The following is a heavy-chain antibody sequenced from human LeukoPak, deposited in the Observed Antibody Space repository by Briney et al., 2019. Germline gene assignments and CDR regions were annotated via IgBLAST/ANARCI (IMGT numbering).Heavy chain of an antibody. CDR3: ARRDWYFDL. Sequence: IPSETLSLTCAVYGGSFSGYYWSWIRQPPGKGLEWIGSIYYSGSTYYNPSLKSRVTISVDTSKNQFSLKVSSVTAADTAVYYCARRDWYFDLWGRGTLVTVSS. CDR1: GGSFSGYY. J-gene: IGHJ2*01. CDR2: IYYSGST. V-gene: IGHV4-34*01.